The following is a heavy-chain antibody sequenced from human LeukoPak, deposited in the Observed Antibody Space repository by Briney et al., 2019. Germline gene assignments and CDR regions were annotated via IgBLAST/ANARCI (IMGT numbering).Heavy chain of an antibody. CDR1: GFTFSSFA. CDR3: AKAKGDYGGPDGFDI. Sequence: HSGGSLRLSCAASGFTFSSFAMSWVRQAPGKGLEWVSAISGSVGSTYYADSVKGRFTISRDNSKNTLYVQMKSLRAEDTAVYYCAKAKGDYGGPDGFDIWGQGTMVTVSS. CDR2: ISGSVGST. V-gene: IGHV3-23*01. J-gene: IGHJ3*02. D-gene: IGHD4-23*01.